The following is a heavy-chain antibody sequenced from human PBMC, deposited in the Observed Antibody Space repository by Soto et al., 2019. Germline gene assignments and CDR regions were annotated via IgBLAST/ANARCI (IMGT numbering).Heavy chain of an antibody. CDR3: ARDHPYSSSYGGYFDY. CDR2: INPQSGGT. D-gene: IGHD6-6*01. CDR1: GYTFIGYY. Sequence: ASVKVSCKASGYTFIGYYMHWVRQAPGQGLEWMGWINPQSGGTNYAQKFQGRVTMTRDTSISTAYMELSSLRSDDTAVYYRARDHPYSSSYGGYFDYWGQGTLVTVSS. V-gene: IGHV1-2*02. J-gene: IGHJ4*02.